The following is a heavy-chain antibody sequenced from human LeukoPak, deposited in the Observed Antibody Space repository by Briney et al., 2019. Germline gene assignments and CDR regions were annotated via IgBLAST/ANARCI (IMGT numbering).Heavy chain of an antibody. CDR1: GGSISSGGYY. J-gene: IGHJ4*02. D-gene: IGHD3-10*01. Sequence: PSETLSLTCTVSGGSISSGGYYWSWIRQPPGKGLEWIGYIYHSGSTYYNPSLKSRVTISVDTSKNQFSLKLSSVTAADTAVYYCARTLLLWFGDLSLHYWGQGTLVTVSS. V-gene: IGHV4-30-2*01. CDR3: ARTLLLWFGDLSLHY. CDR2: IYHSGST.